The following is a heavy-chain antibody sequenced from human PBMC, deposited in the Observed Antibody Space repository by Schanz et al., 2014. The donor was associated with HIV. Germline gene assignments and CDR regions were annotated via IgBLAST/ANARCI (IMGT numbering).Heavy chain of an antibody. Sequence: QVQLVQSGAEVKKPGASVRVSCRASGYRFTGYYIHWVRQAPGQGLEWMGWINPTTGKTYYTQKFRGRVTMTRDTSSNTASLEVNRLMSDDTAVYYCARNQFQMLPFDYWGQGTLVTVSS. CDR2: INPTTGKT. CDR3: ARNQFQMLPFDY. CDR1: GYRFTGYY. V-gene: IGHV1-2*02. D-gene: IGHD2-15*01. J-gene: IGHJ4*02.